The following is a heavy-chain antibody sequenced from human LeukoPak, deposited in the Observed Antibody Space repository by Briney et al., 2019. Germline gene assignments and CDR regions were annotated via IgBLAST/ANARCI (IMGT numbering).Heavy chain of an antibody. J-gene: IGHJ3*02. D-gene: IGHD3-10*01. Sequence: SETLSLTCTVSGGSISSYYWSWIRQPPGKGLEWIGYIYYSGSTNYNPSLKSRVTISVDTSKNQFSLKLSSVTAADTAVYYCARDRGQPGAFDIWGQGTMVTVSS. CDR3: ARDRGQPGAFDI. CDR1: GGSISSYY. V-gene: IGHV4-59*12. CDR2: IYYSGST.